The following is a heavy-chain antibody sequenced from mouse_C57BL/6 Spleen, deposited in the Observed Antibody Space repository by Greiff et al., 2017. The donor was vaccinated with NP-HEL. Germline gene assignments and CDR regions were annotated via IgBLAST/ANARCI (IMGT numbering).Heavy chain of an antibody. Sequence: LQESGAELVRPGTSVKVSCKASGYAFTNYLIEWVKQRPGQGLEWIGVINPGSGGTNYNEKFKGKATLTADKSSSTAYLQLSSTTSEDSAVYFCARSGVGAMDYWGQGTSVTVSS. CDR1: GYAFTNYL. D-gene: IGHD1-1*02. J-gene: IGHJ4*01. CDR3: ARSGVGAMDY. CDR2: INPGSGGT. V-gene: IGHV1-54*01.